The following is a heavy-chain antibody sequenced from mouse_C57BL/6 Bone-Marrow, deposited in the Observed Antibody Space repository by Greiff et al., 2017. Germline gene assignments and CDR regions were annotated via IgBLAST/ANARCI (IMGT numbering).Heavy chain of an antibody. CDR3: ARRASYGSSNSFAY. CDR1: GFSLSTSGMG. V-gene: IGHV8-12*01. D-gene: IGHD1-1*01. J-gene: IGHJ3*01. CDR2: IYWDDDK. Sequence: QVTLKESGPGILQSSQTLSLTCSFSGFSLSTSGMGVSWIRQPSGKGLEWLAHIYWDDDKRSNPSLKSRPTISKDTSRNQVFLKITSVDTADTATYYCARRASYGSSNSFAYWGQGTLVTVSA.